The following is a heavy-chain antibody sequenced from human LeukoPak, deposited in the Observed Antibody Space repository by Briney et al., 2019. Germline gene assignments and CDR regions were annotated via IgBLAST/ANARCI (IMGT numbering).Heavy chain of an antibody. Sequence: SGTLSLTCTVSGGSISSSSYYWGWIRQPPGKGLEWIGSIYYSGSTYYNPSLKSRVTISVDTSKNQFSLKLSSVTAADTAVYYCASLVGATVDYWGQGTLVTVSS. D-gene: IGHD1-26*01. CDR2: IYYSGST. J-gene: IGHJ4*02. V-gene: IGHV4-39*01. CDR3: ASLVGATVDY. CDR1: GGSISSSSYY.